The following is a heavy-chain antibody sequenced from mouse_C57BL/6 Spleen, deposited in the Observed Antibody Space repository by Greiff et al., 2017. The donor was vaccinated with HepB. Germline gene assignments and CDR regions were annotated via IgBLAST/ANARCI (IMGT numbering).Heavy chain of an antibody. CDR3: ARGNYYSNLYAMDY. Sequence: VKLMESGAELVRPGTSVKVSCKASGYAFTNYLIEWVKQRPGQGLEWIGVINPGSGGTNYNEKFKGKATLTADKSSSTAYMQLSSLTSEDSAVYFCARGNYYSNLYAMDYWGQGTSVTVSS. CDR1: GYAFTNYL. V-gene: IGHV1-54*01. D-gene: IGHD2-5*01. J-gene: IGHJ4*01. CDR2: INPGSGGT.